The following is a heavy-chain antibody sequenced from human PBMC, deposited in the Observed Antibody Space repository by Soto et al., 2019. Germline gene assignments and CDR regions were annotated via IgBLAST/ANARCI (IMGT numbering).Heavy chain of an antibody. D-gene: IGHD2-8*01. Sequence: QVQLVQSGAEVKKPGSSMKVSCKVSGDTLSTYTISWVRQAPGQGLEWMGRIIPILGLPNHSQRFQGRVTXXXXXXXXXXXXXXXXXXXXXXXXXXXXXXXNAGLVYFDNWGQGTLVTVSS. CDR1: GDTLSTYT. V-gene: IGHV1-69*02. CDR3: XXXXNAGLVYFDN. CDR2: IIPILGLP. J-gene: IGHJ4*02.